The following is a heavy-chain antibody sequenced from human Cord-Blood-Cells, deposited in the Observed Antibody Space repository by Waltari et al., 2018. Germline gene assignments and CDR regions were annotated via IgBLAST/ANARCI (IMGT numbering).Heavy chain of an antibody. CDR2: ISYDGSNK. Sequence: QVQLVESGGGVVPPGRSLRLSCAASGFTFSSYGMHWVRQAPGKGLEWVAVISYDGSNKYYADSVKGRFTISRDNSKNTLYLQMNSLRAEDTAVYYCAKDNDAFDIWGQGTMVTVSS. J-gene: IGHJ3*02. CDR1: GFTFSSYG. CDR3: AKDNDAFDI. V-gene: IGHV3-30*18.